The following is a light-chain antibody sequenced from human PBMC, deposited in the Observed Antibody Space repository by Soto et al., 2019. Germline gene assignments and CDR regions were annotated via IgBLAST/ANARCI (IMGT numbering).Light chain of an antibody. V-gene: IGKV4-1*01. J-gene: IGKJ1*01. CDR3: QQYDAIPRT. CDR2: WAS. CDR1: QSVLYSSDNKNY. Sequence: DIVMTQSPDSLAVSLGERATINCKSSQSVLYSSDNKNYLAWYQQKPGQPPKLLIAWASSRESGIPDRFSGTGSGTDFTLTISGLQGGDLAVYYCQQYDAIPRTFGQGTKVEL.